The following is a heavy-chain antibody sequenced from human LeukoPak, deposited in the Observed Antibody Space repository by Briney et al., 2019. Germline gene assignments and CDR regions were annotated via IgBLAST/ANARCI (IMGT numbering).Heavy chain of an antibody. CDR3: VKVAKYYYGSETYYFFEH. Sequence: GGSLRLSCAASGFTFTTYWMSWVRQLPGKGLEWVANINQDGTEKYYVDSVKGRFAFSRDNAKNSLDLQMNSLRVEDTGIYYCVKVAKYYYGSETYYFFEHWGQGTPVTASS. CDR2: INQDGTEK. D-gene: IGHD3-10*01. CDR1: GFTFTTYW. V-gene: IGHV3-7*01. J-gene: IGHJ4*02.